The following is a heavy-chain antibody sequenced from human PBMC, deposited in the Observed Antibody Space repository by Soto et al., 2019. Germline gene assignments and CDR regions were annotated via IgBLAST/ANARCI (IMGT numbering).Heavy chain of an antibody. J-gene: IGHJ6*01. Sequence: QVQLVQSGAEVKKPGSSVKVSCKASGGTFSNYAITWVRQAPGQGLEWMGGIIPIFGTANYAQKFQGRVTITADETTSTVYIGLSSLRSEDAGVYYCARRLREHDTYDMYLWGQGTTVTVSS. CDR2: IIPIFGTA. CDR3: ARRLREHDTYDMYL. D-gene: IGHD1-26*01. CDR1: GGTFSNYA. V-gene: IGHV1-69*12.